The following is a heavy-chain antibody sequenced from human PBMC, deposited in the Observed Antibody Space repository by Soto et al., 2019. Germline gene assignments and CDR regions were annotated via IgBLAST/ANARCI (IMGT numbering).Heavy chain of an antibody. J-gene: IGHJ4*02. D-gene: IGHD3-16*01. V-gene: IGHV2-5*01. CDR2: IYWNDDK. CDR3: AHQPLLYDYWSDRYFDY. Sequence: SGPTLVNPTQTLTLTCTFSGFSLSTSGVGVGWIRQPPGKALEWLALIYWNDDKRYSPSLKSRLTITKDTSKNQVVLTMTNVDPVDTATYYCAHQPLLYDYWSDRYFDYWGQGTLVTVSS. CDR1: GFSLSTSGVG.